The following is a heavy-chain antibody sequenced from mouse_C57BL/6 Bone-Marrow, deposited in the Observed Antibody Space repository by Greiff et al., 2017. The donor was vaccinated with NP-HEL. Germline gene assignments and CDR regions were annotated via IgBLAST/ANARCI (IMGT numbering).Heavy chain of an antibody. D-gene: IGHD1-1*01. CDR2: IYPGGGYT. CDR3: AAGDYYGSFDY. CDR1: GYTFTNYW. Sequence: QVQLQQSGAELVRPGTSVKMSCKASGYTFTNYWIGWAKQRPGHGLEWIGAIYPGGGYTNYNEKFKGKATLTADKSSSTAYMQFSSLTSEDSAIYYCAAGDYYGSFDYWGQGTTLTVSS. V-gene: IGHV1-63*01. J-gene: IGHJ2*01.